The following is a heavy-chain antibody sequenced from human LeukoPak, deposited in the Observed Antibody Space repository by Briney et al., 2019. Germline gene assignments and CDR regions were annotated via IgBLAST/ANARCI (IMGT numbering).Heavy chain of an antibody. CDR2: IYYSGST. V-gene: IGHV4-59*01. Sequence: SETLSLTCTVSGGSISSYYWSWIRQPPGKGLEWIGYIYYSGSTIYNPSLKSRVTISVDTSKNQFSLKLSSVTAADTAVYYCARDQSDSSGWFGDAFDIWGQGTMVTVSS. CDR3: ARDQSDSSGWFGDAFDI. J-gene: IGHJ3*02. D-gene: IGHD6-19*01. CDR1: GGSISSYY.